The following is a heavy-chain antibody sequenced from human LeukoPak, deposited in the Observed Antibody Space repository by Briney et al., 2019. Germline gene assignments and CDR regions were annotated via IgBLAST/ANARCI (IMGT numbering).Heavy chain of an antibody. Sequence: SETLSLTCTVSGGSISSSGYYWSWIRQPPGKGLEWIGYIYYSGSANYNPSLKSRVTISEDTSKNQFSLKLSSVTAADTAVYYCARREGTWGTFDIWGQGTMVTVSS. V-gene: IGHV4-61*08. CDR2: IYYSGSA. CDR3: ARREGTWGTFDI. D-gene: IGHD7-27*01. J-gene: IGHJ3*02. CDR1: GGSISSSGYY.